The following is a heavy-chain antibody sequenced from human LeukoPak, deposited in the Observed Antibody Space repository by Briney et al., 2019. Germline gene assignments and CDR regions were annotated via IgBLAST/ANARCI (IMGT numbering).Heavy chain of an antibody. CDR2: ISGSSSTI. CDR3: ARDGTYGDYNYYYGLDV. D-gene: IGHD4-17*01. CDR1: GFTFSPYF. Sequence: GGSLRLPCAASGFTFSPYFMNWVRQAPGKGLEWVSYISGSSSTIYYADSVKGRFTISRDNAKNSLYLQMNSLRDEDTAVYYCARDGTYGDYNYYYGLDVWGQGTPVTVSS. J-gene: IGHJ6*02. V-gene: IGHV3-48*02.